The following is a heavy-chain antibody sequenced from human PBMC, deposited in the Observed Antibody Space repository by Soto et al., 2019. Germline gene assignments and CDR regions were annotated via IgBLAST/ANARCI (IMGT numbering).Heavy chain of an antibody. CDR2: IYPGDSDT. CDR3: AASIFYYGMDV. CDR1: GYTFTNYW. Sequence: GESLKISCKGSGYTFTNYWIGWVRQMPGKGLEWMGIIYPGDSDTKYNPSFQGQVTISADKSITTTYLQWSSLKASDTAIYYCAASIFYYGMDVWGQGTAVTVSS. V-gene: IGHV5-51*01. J-gene: IGHJ6*02.